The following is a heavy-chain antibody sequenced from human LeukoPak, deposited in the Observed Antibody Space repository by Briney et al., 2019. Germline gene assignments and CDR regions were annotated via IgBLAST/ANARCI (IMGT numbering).Heavy chain of an antibody. CDR3: AVYGDYVYWYFDL. CDR1: GDSISSYY. D-gene: IGHD4-17*01. V-gene: IGHV4-59*08. Sequence: PSETLSLTCTVSGDSISSYYWSWIRQSPGKGLEWIGYIYYTGSTKYNPSLKSRVTISVDTSKNQFSLKLSSVTAADTAVYYCAVYGDYVYWYFDLWGRGTLVTVSS. CDR2: IYYTGST. J-gene: IGHJ2*01.